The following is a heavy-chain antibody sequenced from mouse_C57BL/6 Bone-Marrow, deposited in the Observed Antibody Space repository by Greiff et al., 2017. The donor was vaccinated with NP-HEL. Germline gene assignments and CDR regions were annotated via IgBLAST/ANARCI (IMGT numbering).Heavy chain of an antibody. D-gene: IGHD2-10*01. V-gene: IGHV1-64*01. CDR3: ARLPTDSFDY. J-gene: IGHJ2*01. CDR2: IHPNSGST. Sequence: QVQLQQPGAELVKPGASVKLSCTASGYTFTSYWMHWVKQRPGQGLEWIGMIHPNSGSTNYNEKFKSKATLTVDKSSSTAYMQLSSLTSEYSAVYYFARLPTDSFDYWGQGTTLTVSS. CDR1: GYTFTSYW.